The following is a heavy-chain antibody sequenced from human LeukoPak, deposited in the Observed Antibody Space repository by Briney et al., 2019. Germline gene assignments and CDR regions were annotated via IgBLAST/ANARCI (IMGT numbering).Heavy chain of an antibody. Sequence: GALRLSCKVSGFLFSDSAIHWVRHAAGKGLEWVGRIRSKAHSGETGYADSVKGRFTTSRDDSKDTSYLQMNSLRPEDTALYYCTSPAHDFDLWSGYYSLWGHGTQVTVSS. J-gene: IGHJ4*01. CDR3: TSPAHDFDLWSGYYSL. CDR2: IRSKAHSGET. V-gene: IGHV3-73*01. D-gene: IGHD3-3*01. CDR1: GFLFSDSA.